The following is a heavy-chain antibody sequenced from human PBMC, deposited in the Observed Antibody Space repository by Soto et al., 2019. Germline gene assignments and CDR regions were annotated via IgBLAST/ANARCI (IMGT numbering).Heavy chain of an antibody. J-gene: IGHJ4*02. CDR2: LYSGGQT. V-gene: IGHV3-53*01. CDR3: SKNNVAPAFVGFEY. D-gene: IGHD2-2*01. Sequence: PVGSLRLSCAVSGFNFDNSYMSWVRQAPGKGLEWVSILYSGGQTYYTESVRGRFTISRDISKNTLDLQMNRLTADDTAVYYCSKNNVAPAFVGFEYWGEGTLVTVS. CDR1: GFNFDNSY.